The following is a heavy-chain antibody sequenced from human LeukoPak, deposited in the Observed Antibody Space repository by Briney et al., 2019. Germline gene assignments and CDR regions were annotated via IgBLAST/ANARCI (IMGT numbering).Heavy chain of an antibody. Sequence: SETLSLTCTVSGGSISSNYWSWIQQPPGKGLEWIGYIYSSGSTNYNPSLKSRVTISVDTSKNQFSLKLSSVTAADTAVYYCARGPTKILTGHYLFDYWGQGTLVTVSS. V-gene: IGHV4-59*12. D-gene: IGHD3-9*01. CDR1: GGSISSNY. CDR3: ARGPTKILTGHYLFDY. CDR2: IYSSGST. J-gene: IGHJ4*02.